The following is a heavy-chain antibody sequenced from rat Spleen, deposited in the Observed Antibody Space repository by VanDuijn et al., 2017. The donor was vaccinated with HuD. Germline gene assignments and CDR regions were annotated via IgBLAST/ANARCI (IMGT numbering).Heavy chain of an antibody. Sequence: EVQLVESGGGLVQPGRSLKLSCAASGFTFSNFVMAWVRQAPTKGLEWVASITNSGGSTYYRDSVKGRFTISRDNAKSTLYLQMDSLRSEDTATYYCTTNNYFDYWGQGVMVTVSS. V-gene: IGHV5-27*01. CDR1: GFTFSNFV. CDR3: TTNNYFDY. J-gene: IGHJ2*01. CDR2: ITNSGGST.